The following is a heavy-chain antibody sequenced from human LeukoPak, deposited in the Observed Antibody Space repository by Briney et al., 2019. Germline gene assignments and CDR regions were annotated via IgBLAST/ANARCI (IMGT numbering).Heavy chain of an antibody. D-gene: IGHD3-22*01. CDR2: ISYDGSNK. Sequence: QSGGSLRLSCAASGFTFSNYGMHWVRQAPGKGLEWVAVISYDGSNKYYADSVKGRFTISRDNSKNTLYLQMNSLRAEDTAVYYCAKVSYHYYDSSGYYNHLDYWGQGTLVTVSS. J-gene: IGHJ4*02. CDR1: GFTFSNYG. CDR3: AKVSYHYYDSSGYYNHLDY. V-gene: IGHV3-30*18.